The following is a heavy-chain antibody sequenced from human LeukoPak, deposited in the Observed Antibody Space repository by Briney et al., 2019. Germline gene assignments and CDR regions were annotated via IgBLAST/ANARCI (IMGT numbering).Heavy chain of an antibody. D-gene: IGHD6-19*01. J-gene: IGHJ4*02. CDR2: MNPNSGNT. V-gene: IGHV1-8*01. Sequence: GASVKVSCKASGYTFTSYGINWVRQATGQGLEWMGWMNPNSGNTGYAQKFQGRVTMTRNTSISTAYMELSSLRSEDTAVYYCATLPQASGWYWVDYWGQGTLVTVSS. CDR3: ATLPQASGWYWVDY. CDR1: GYTFTSYG.